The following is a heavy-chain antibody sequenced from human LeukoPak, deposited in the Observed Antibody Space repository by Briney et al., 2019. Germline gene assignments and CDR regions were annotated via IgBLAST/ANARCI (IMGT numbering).Heavy chain of an antibody. Sequence: ASVKVSCKAFGHTFTSTYMHWVPQAPGQGPEWMGVISPSGGSTTYAQKFQGRVTLTRDMSTSTDYLELSSLRSEDTAVYYCARDNSVRDEAWWFNPWGQGTLVTVSS. CDR1: GHTFTSTY. J-gene: IGHJ5*02. CDR2: ISPSGGST. CDR3: ARDNSVRDEAWWFNP. V-gene: IGHV1-46*01. D-gene: IGHD5-24*01.